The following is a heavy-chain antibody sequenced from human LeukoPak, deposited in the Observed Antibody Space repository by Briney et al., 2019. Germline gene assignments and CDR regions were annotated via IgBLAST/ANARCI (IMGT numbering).Heavy chain of an antibody. CDR3: ASFIVGATKEADY. V-gene: IGHV3-48*02. J-gene: IGHJ4*02. D-gene: IGHD1-26*01. CDR1: GFTLSSYS. CDR2: MSGSSNTI. Sequence: GGPMRLSCAASGFTLSSYSMNWVRKAPGTGPEWVSYMSGSSNTIYYADSVQGRFTISRDNAKNSLYLQMNSLRDEDTAVYYCASFIVGATKEADYWGQGTLVTVSS.